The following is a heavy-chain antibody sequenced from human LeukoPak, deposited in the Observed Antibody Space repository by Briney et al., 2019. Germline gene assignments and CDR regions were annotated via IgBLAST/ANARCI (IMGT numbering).Heavy chain of an antibody. Sequence: PSETLSLTCAVYGGSFSGYYWSWIRRPPGKGLEWIGEINHSGSTNYNPSLKSRVTISVDTSKYEFSLKLSSVTAADTAVYYCARDNKWGWELINRAFDIWGQGTMVTVSS. D-gene: IGHD1-26*01. CDR3: ARDNKWGWELINRAFDI. CDR2: INHSGST. J-gene: IGHJ3*02. CDR1: GGSFSGYY. V-gene: IGHV4-34*01.